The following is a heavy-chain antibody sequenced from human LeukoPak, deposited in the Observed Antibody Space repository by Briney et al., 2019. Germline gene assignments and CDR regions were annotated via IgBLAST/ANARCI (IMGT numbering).Heavy chain of an antibody. D-gene: IGHD3-3*01. CDR3: ARDSRSGDFWSGTFDY. V-gene: IGHV3-7*01. CDR1: GFTFSSYW. J-gene: IGHJ4*02. Sequence: GVSLRLSCAASGFTFSSYWKSWVRQAPGKGVEWVANIKQDGSEKYYVDSVKGRFTISRDNAKNSLYLQMNSLRAEDTAVYYCARDSRSGDFWSGTFDYWGQGTLVTVSS. CDR2: IKQDGSEK.